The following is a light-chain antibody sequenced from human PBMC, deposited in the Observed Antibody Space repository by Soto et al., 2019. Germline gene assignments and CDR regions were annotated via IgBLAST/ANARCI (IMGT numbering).Light chain of an antibody. V-gene: IGKV3-20*01. CDR2: GAS. Sequence: ENVLTQSPGTLSLSPGERATLSCRASQTVSSSYLAWYQQKPGQAPRLLIYGASNRATGTPDRFSGSGSGTDFTVTISRLEPEDFAVYYYQQYGTSPWTFGQGTKVDIK. CDR1: QTVSSSY. J-gene: IGKJ1*01. CDR3: QQYGTSPWT.